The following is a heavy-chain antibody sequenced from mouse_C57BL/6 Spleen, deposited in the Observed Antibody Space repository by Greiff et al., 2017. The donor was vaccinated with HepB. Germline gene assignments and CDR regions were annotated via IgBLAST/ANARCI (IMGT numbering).Heavy chain of an antibody. CDR1: GFTFSSYA. D-gene: IGHD1-1*01. CDR2: ISSGGDYI. CDR3: TRADNYYGSKAWFAY. Sequence: EVQRVESGEGLVKPGGSLKLSCAASGFTFSSYAMSWVRQTPEKRLEWVAYISSGGDYIYYADTVKGRFTISRDNARNTLYLQMSSLKSEDTAMYYCTRADNYYGSKAWFAYWGQGTLVTVSA. J-gene: IGHJ3*01. V-gene: IGHV5-9-1*02.